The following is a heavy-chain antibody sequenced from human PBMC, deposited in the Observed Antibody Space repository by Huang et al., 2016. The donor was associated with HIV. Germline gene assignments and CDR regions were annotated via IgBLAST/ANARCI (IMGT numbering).Heavy chain of an antibody. D-gene: IGHD4-17*01. CDR3: AKVPHPRDYGDYVGGAFDI. CDR2: RRYDGSKK. Sequence: QVQLVESGGGVVQPGGSLRLSCAASGFTFSSYGMHWVRQGPGKGWEWVAFRRYDGSKKYDADSVKGRFTISRDNSKNTLYLQMNSLRAEDTAVYYCAKVPHPRDYGDYVGGAFDIWGQGTMVTASS. J-gene: IGHJ3*02. CDR1: GFTFSSYG. V-gene: IGHV3-30*02.